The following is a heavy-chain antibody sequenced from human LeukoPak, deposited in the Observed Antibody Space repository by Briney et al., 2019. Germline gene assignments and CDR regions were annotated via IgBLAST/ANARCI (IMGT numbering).Heavy chain of an antibody. CDR3: AKKSTMVRGVIGGFDY. CDR1: GFTFSRYN. CDR2: ITSSSIYK. J-gene: IGHJ4*02. Sequence: GGSLRLSCATSGFTFSRYNMNWVRQAPGKGLEWVSSITSSSIYKYYADSMKGRFTISRDNSKDTLSLQMNSLRAEDTAVYYCAKKSTMVRGVIGGFDYWGQGTLVTVSS. V-gene: IGHV3-21*04. D-gene: IGHD3-10*01.